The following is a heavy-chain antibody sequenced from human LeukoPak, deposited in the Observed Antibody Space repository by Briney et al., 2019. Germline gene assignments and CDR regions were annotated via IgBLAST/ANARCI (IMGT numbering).Heavy chain of an antibody. CDR1: GFTFSSYA. Sequence: GGSLRLSCAASGFTFSSYAMSWVRQAPGKGLEWVSAISGSGGSTYYADSVKGRFTISRDNSKNTLYLQMNSLRAEDTAVYYCAKDPDILTGYHWDYWGQGTLVTVYS. D-gene: IGHD3-9*01. CDR3: AKDPDILTGYHWDY. CDR2: ISGSGGST. V-gene: IGHV3-23*01. J-gene: IGHJ4*02.